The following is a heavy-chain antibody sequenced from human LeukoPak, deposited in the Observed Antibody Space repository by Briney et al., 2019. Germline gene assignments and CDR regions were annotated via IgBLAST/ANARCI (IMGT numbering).Heavy chain of an antibody. CDR3: ASHSTFVGGATESIDY. V-gene: IGHV3-74*01. J-gene: IGHJ4*02. CDR2: INSDGSHT. D-gene: IGHD1-26*01. CDR1: EFTFNNYW. Sequence: PGGSLRLSCAASEFTFNNYWMHWVRHAPGKGLVWDSRINSDGSHTDYADSVKGRFTISRDNAKNTLYLQMNSLRAEDTAVYYCASHSTFVGGATESIDYWGQGTLVTVSS.